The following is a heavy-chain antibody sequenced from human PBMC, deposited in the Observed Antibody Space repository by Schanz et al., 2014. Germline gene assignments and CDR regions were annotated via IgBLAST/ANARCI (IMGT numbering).Heavy chain of an antibody. CDR1: GFTFNSYA. Sequence: QVQLVESGGGVVQPGGSLRLSCAASGFTFNSYAFHWVRQAPGKGLEWVALISYDGNTKYYADSVKGRFTISRDNSKNTRYLQMNSLRADDTAVYYCARDLLVSHYDFWSGNDYWGQGTLVTVSS. CDR2: ISYDGNTK. CDR3: ARDLLVSHYDFWSGNDY. V-gene: IGHV3-30-3*01. J-gene: IGHJ4*02. D-gene: IGHD3-3*01.